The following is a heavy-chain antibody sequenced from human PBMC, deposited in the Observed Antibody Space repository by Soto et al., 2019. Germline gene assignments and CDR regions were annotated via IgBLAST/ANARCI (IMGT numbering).Heavy chain of an antibody. CDR3: ARHDRARGQIDY. D-gene: IGHD3-10*02. CDR1: GGSISSYY. CDR2: IYYSGST. V-gene: IGHV4-59*01. Sequence: SETLSLTCTVSGGSISSYYWSWIRQPPGKGLEWIGYIYYSGSTNYNPSLKSRVTISVDTSKNQFSLKLSSVTAADTAVYYCARHDRARGQIDYWGLGTLLTVSS. J-gene: IGHJ4*02.